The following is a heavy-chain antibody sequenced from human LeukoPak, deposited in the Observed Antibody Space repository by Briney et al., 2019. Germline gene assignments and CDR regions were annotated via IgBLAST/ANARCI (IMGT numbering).Heavy chain of an antibody. CDR3: AKDLRHCSSTSCYPFYYYYMDV. J-gene: IGHJ6*03. CDR1: GFTYSSYG. CDR2: ISYDGSNK. D-gene: IGHD2-2*01. Sequence: PGGSLRLSCAASGFTYSSYGMHWVRQAPGKGLEWVALISYDGSNKYYADSVKGRFTISRDNSKNTLYLQMNSLRAEDTAVYYCAKDLRHCSSTSCYPFYYYYMDVWGKGTTVTVSS. V-gene: IGHV3-30*18.